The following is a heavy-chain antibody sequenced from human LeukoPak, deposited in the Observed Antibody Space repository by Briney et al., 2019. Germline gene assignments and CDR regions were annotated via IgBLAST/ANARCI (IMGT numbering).Heavy chain of an antibody. CDR1: GFTFSTYG. D-gene: IGHD3-22*01. CDR3: TRLGFDSSGIGAYAFDI. Sequence: GSLRLSCAASGFTFSTYGMSWVRQAPGKGLEWIGSIYYSGITNYNPSLKSRVTISVDTSKNHFSLKLSSVTAADTAVYYCTRLGFDSSGIGAYAFDIWGQGTVVTVSS. V-gene: IGHV4-34*01. CDR2: IYYSGIT. J-gene: IGHJ3*02.